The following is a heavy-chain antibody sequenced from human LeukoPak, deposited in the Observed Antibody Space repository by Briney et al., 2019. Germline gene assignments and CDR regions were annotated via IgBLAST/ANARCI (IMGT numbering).Heavy chain of an antibody. V-gene: IGHV3-21*01. CDR1: GCTLSSYS. D-gene: IGHD6-6*01. Sequence: GGALRLSCAASGCTLSSYSMNWVRQAPGKGLEWVSSICSSSSYIYYADSVKGRFTISRDNAKNSLYLQMNSLRAEDTAGYYCARDSTFVRSAFDIWGQGTMVTVSS. CDR2: ICSSSSYI. CDR3: ARDSTFVRSAFDI. J-gene: IGHJ3*02.